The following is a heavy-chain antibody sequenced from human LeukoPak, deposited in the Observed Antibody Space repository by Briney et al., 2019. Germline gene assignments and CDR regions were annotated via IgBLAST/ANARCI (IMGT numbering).Heavy chain of an antibody. CDR3: ARGTYDSSGYYYRGAVRS. D-gene: IGHD3-22*01. CDR1: GGSISSSSYY. Sequence: TETLSLTCTVSGGSISSSSYYWGWIRQPPGKGLEWIGSIYYSGSTYYNPSLKSRVTISVDTSKNQFSLKLSSVTAADTAVYYCARGTYDSSGYYYRGAVRSWGQGTLVTVSS. J-gene: IGHJ5*02. CDR2: IYYSGST. V-gene: IGHV4-39*07.